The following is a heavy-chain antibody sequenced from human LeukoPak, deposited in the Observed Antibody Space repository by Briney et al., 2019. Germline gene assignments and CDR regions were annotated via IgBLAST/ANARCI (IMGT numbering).Heavy chain of an antibody. CDR2: TRSKAYGGTT. CDR3: TREAYGDYAFDY. Sequence: GRSLRLSCTASGFTFGDYAMSWVRQAPGKGLEWVGFTRSKAYGGTTEYAASVKGRFTISRDDSKSIAYLQMNSLKTEDTAVYYCTREAYGDYAFDYWGQGTLVTVSS. J-gene: IGHJ4*02. D-gene: IGHD4-17*01. V-gene: IGHV3-49*04. CDR1: GFTFGDYA.